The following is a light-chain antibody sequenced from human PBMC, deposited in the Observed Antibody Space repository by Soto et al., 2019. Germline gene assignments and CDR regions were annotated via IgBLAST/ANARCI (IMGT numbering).Light chain of an antibody. CDR2: AAS. V-gene: IGKV3D-20*01. CDR3: QQYVNLPPNT. J-gene: IGKJ2*01. Sequence: ETVLTQSPATLSLSPGDRATLSCGASQSISNNYLAWYQQKPGLAPRLLIYAASTRATGIPDRFSGSGSGTDFTLTISRLEPEDFAMYYCQQYVNLPPNTFGQGTKLEIK. CDR1: QSISNNY.